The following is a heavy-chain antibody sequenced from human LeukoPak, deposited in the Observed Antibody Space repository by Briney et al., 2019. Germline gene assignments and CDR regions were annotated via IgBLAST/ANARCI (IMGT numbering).Heavy chain of an antibody. V-gene: IGHV1-69*13. CDR2: IIPIFGTA. J-gene: IGHJ5*02. CDR3: AREARIAAAGPPDWFDP. D-gene: IGHD6-13*01. Sequence: SVKVSCKASGGTFSSYAISWVRQAPGQGLEWMGGIIPIFGTANYAQKFQGRVTITADESTSTAYMELSSLRSEDTAVYHCAREARIAAAGPPDWFDPWGQGTLVTVSS. CDR1: GGTFSSYA.